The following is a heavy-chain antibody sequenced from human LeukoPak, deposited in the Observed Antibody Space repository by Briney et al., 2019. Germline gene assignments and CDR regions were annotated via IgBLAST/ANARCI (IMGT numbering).Heavy chain of an antibody. Sequence: ASVKVSCKASGYTFTGYYMHWVRQAPGQGLEWMGWINPNSGGTNYALKFQGRVTMTRDTSISTAYMELSRLRSDDTAVYYCARGGSHKLSSYDYWGQGTLVTVSS. CDR2: INPNSGGT. CDR1: GYTFTGYY. D-gene: IGHD1-26*01. V-gene: IGHV1-2*02. J-gene: IGHJ4*02. CDR3: ARGGSHKLSSYDY.